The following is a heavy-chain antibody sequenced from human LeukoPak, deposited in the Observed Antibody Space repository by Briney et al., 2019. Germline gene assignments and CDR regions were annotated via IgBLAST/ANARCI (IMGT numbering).Heavy chain of an antibody. CDR3: ARALRGSPYDAFDV. J-gene: IGHJ3*01. CDR2: INHGGTT. CDR1: GGSVNGYF. V-gene: IGHV4-34*01. D-gene: IGHD1-26*01. Sequence: SETLSLTCAVDGGSVNGYFWSWIRQPPGKGLEWIGEINHGGTTNFNPSLKSRVIISIDTSQNQFSLKPNSVTAADTAIYFCARALRGSPYDAFDVWGQGTMVTVSS.